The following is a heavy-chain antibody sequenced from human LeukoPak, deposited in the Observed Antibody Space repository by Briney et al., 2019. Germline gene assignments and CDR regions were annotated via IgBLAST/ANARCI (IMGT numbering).Heavy chain of an antibody. Sequence: SETLSLTCTVSGGSISSYYWSWIRQPPGKGLEWIGYIYYSGSTNYNPSLKSRVTISVDTSKNQFSLKLSSVIAADTAVYYRASADDGVYFDYWGQGTLVTVSS. D-gene: IGHD5-24*01. J-gene: IGHJ4*02. CDR1: GGSISSYY. CDR2: IYYSGST. CDR3: ASADDGVYFDY. V-gene: IGHV4-59*01.